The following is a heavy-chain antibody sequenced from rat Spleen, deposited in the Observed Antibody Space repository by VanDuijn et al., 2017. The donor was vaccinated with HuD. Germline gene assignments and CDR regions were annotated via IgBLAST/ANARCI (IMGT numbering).Heavy chain of an antibody. D-gene: IGHD1-12*01. CDR3: ARSSGDVMAA. J-gene: IGHJ2*01. V-gene: IGHV3-3*01. CDR2: ISSAGST. CDR1: GYSITNNY. Sequence: EVQLQESGPGPVKPSQSLSLTCSVTGYSITNNYWGWIRKFPGNKLEWMGYISSAGSTNYNPSLKSRISITRDTSKNQFFLQVNSVTTEDTATYYCARSSGDVMAAWGQGVMVTVSS.